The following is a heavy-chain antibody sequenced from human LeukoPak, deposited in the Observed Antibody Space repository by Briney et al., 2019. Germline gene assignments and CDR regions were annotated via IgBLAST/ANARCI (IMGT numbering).Heavy chain of an antibody. CDR1: GYSITTGYY. CDR3: ARVRVGATGCFDP. J-gene: IGHJ5*02. CDR2: VYRSGST. D-gene: IGHD1-26*01. V-gene: IGHV4-38-2*02. Sequence: SETLSLTCTVSGYSITTGYYWACIRQPTGKGLEWIGSVYRSGSTYYNSSLKSRVTISVETSKNQFSLKLSSVTAADTAVYYCARVRVGATGCFDPWGQGTLVTVSS.